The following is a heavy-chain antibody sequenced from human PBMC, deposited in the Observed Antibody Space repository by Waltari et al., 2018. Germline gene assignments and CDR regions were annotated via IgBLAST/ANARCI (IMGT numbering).Heavy chain of an antibody. Sequence: EVQVLESGGDLVKPGGSLRLSCAASGVTFSNYAINWVRRAPGPGLQWVSAITVGDDTYYADSVKGRFTISRDTSKDTVYLQMNGLRADDTAVYYCATPFYNWDDPLHSWGPGTLVTVSS. J-gene: IGHJ4*02. CDR1: GVTFSNYA. CDR2: ITVGDDT. CDR3: ATPFYNWDDPLHS. V-gene: IGHV3-23*01. D-gene: IGHD1-20*01.